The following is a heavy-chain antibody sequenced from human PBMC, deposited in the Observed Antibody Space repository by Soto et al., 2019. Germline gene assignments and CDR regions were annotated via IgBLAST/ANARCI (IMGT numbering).Heavy chain of an antibody. CDR1: GGSISSYY. Sequence: LSLTCTVSGGSISSYYWTWIRQPAGKGLEWIGRIHTSGSTNYNPSLKSRVTMSVDTSKNQFSLKLTSVTAADTAVYYCAGAKDLSPSEWGQGTMVTVSS. CDR3: AGAKDLSPSE. V-gene: IGHV4-4*07. CDR2: IHTSGST. J-gene: IGHJ4*02.